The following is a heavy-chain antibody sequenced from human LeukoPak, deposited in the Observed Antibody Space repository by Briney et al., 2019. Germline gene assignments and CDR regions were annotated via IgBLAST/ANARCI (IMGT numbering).Heavy chain of an antibody. D-gene: IGHD6-13*01. CDR2: IYHSGST. CDR3: ARADYSSTWSHDYYYMDV. Sequence: SETLSLTRTVSGGSISSYYWSWIRQPPGKGLEWIGSIYHSGSTYYNPSLKSRVTISVDTSKNQFSLKLSSVTAADTAVYYCARADYSSTWSHDYYYMDVWGKGTTATVSS. V-gene: IGHV4-38-2*02. J-gene: IGHJ6*03. CDR1: GGSISSYY.